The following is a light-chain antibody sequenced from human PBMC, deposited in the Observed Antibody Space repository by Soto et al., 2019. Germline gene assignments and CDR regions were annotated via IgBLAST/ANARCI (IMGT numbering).Light chain of an antibody. CDR2: DGS. CDR1: QSISGW. J-gene: IGKJ1*01. CDR3: QQYTSYSLT. V-gene: IGKV1-5*01. Sequence: DIQMTHSPSTLSASVGDRVTITFRASQSISGWLAWYQQKPGKAPRLLMYDGSSLQSGVPSRFSGSGSATEFTLTISSLQPDDFATYYCQQYTSYSLTFGQGTKVDI.